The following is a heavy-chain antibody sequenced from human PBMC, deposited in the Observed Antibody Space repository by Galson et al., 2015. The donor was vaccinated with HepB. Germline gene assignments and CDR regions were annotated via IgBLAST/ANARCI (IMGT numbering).Heavy chain of an antibody. J-gene: IGHJ5*02. D-gene: IGHD6-13*01. V-gene: IGHV1-24*01. CDR3: ATGVAAAGFGWWFDP. CDR1: GYTLTELS. Sequence: SVKVSCKVSGYTLTELSMHWVRQAPGKGLEWMGGFDPEDGETIYAQKFRGRVTMTEDTSTDTAYMELSSLRSEDTAVYYCATGVAAAGFGWWFDPWGQGTLVTVSS. CDR2: FDPEDGET.